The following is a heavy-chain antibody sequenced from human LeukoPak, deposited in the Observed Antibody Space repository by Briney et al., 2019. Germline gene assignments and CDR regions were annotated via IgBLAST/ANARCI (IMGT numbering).Heavy chain of an antibody. D-gene: IGHD3-10*01. V-gene: IGHV3-15*01. CDR3: TTAREASGITMVRGVYYYYYYMDV. Sequence: GGSLRLSCAASGFTFSNAWMSWVRQAPGKGLEWVGRIKSKTDEGTTDYAAPVKGRFTISRDDSKNTLYLQMNSLKTEDTAVYYCTTAREASGITMVRGVYYYYYYMDVWGKGTTVTISS. J-gene: IGHJ6*03. CDR2: IKSKTDEGTT. CDR1: GFTFSNAW.